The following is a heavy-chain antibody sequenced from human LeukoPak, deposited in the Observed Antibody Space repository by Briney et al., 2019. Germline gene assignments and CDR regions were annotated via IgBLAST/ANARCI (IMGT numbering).Heavy chain of an antibody. D-gene: IGHD6-19*01. CDR1: GYTFTSYY. J-gene: IGHJ3*02. V-gene: IGHV1-46*01. CDR2: INPSGGST. Sequence: ASVKVSCKASGYTFTSYYMHWVRQAPGQGLEWMGIINPSGGSTSYAQKFQGRVTMTRDTSTSTVYMELSSLRSEGTAVYYCARAKVSSWLDTSDAFDIWGQGTMVTVSS. CDR3: ARAKVSSWLDTSDAFDI.